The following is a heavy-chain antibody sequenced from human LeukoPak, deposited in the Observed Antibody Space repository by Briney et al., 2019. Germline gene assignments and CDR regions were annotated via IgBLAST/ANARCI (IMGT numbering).Heavy chain of an antibody. V-gene: IGHV1-18*01. CDR2: NSVHNGNT. CDR3: AGGYCSGGSCYDFDY. J-gene: IGHJ4*02. Sequence: ASVKVSCKASGYTFTSYGIGWVRQAPGQGLEWMGWNSVHNGNTNYAQKLQDRVTMTTDTSTSTAYMELRSLRSDDTAVYYCAGGYCSGGSCYDFDYWGQGTLVTVSS. CDR1: GYTFTSYG. D-gene: IGHD2-15*01.